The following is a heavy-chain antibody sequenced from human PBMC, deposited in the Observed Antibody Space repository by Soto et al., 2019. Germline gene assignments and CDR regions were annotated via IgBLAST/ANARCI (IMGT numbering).Heavy chain of an antibody. V-gene: IGHV3-48*03. CDR2: ISSSGSTI. Sequence: EVQLVESGGGLVQPGGSLRLSCAATGFTFSSYEMNWVRQAPGKGLEWVSYISSSGSTIYYADSVKGRFTISRDNAKNSLYLQMNSLRAEDTAVYYCARRYSSSWSAVVGHQIYGMDVWGQGTTVTVSS. CDR1: GFTFSSYE. J-gene: IGHJ6*02. D-gene: IGHD6-13*01. CDR3: ARRYSSSWSAVVGHQIYGMDV.